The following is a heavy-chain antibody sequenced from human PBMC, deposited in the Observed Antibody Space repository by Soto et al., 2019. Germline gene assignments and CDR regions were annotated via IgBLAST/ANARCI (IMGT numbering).Heavy chain of an antibody. Sequence: SVKVSCKASGGTFSSYAISWVRQAPGQGLEWMGGIIPIFGTANYAQKFQGRVTITADESTSTAYMELSSLRSEDTAVYYCASRNGLGAADPRTKNWFDPWGQGTLVTVS. CDR1: GGTFSSYA. CDR3: ASRNGLGAADPRTKNWFDP. V-gene: IGHV1-69*13. CDR2: IIPIFGTA. D-gene: IGHD6-13*01. J-gene: IGHJ5*02.